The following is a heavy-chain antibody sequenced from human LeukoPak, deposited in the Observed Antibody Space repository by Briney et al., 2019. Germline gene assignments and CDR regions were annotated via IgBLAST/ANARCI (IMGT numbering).Heavy chain of an antibody. V-gene: IGHV1-2*02. CDR2: INPNSGGT. J-gene: IGHJ4*02. CDR3: ARGAEDYGDYDPPNY. Sequence: ASVKVSCEASGYTFTGYYMHWVRQAPGQGLEWMGWINPNSGGTNYAQKFQGRVTMTRDTSISTAYMELSRLRSDDTAVYYCARGAEDYGDYDPPNYWGQGTLVTVSS. D-gene: IGHD4-17*01. CDR1: GYTFTGYY.